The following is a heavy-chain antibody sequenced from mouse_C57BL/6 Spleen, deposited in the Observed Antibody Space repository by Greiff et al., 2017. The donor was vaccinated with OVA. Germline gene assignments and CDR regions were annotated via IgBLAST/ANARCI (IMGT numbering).Heavy chain of an antibody. Sequence: QVTLKESGPGILQSSQTLSLTCSFSGISLSTSGMGVSWIRQPSGKGLEWLAHIYWDDDKRYNPSLKSRLTISKDTSRNQVFLKITSVDTADTATYYCARRGRDPYYYAMDYWGQGTAVTVSS. D-gene: IGHD3-3*01. J-gene: IGHJ4*01. CDR1: GISLSTSGMG. CDR3: ARRGRDPYYYAMDY. CDR2: IYWDDDK. V-gene: IGHV8-12*01.